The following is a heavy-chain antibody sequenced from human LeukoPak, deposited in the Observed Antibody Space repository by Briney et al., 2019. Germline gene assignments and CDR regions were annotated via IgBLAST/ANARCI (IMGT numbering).Heavy chain of an antibody. V-gene: IGHV3-23*01. D-gene: IGHD3-9*01. CDR3: ARPPSDNLLTGSLYYFDN. CDR2: ISGSGDST. J-gene: IGHJ4*02. CDR1: GFTFSSFS. Sequence: GGSLRLSCAASGFTFSSFSMNWVRQAPGKGLEWVSGISGSGDSTDYADSVKGRFTISRDNSKNTLYLQINSLRAEDTAVYYCARPPSDNLLTGSLYYFDNWGQGTLVTVSS.